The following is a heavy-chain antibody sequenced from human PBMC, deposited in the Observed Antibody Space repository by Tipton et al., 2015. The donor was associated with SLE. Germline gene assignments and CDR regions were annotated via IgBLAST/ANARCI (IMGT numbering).Heavy chain of an antibody. D-gene: IGHD3-22*01. V-gene: IGHV4-59*12. Sequence: GLVKPSETLSLTCTISGGSISRYYWSWIRQSPGKGLEWIGYVYYSGGTNYNPSLKSRVTITLDKSKNQFSLKLTSVTAADTAMYYCARVQPSMRVVVGAFDIWGQGTMVTVSS. CDR3: ARVQPSMRVVVGAFDI. CDR1: GGSISRYY. CDR2: VYYSGGT. J-gene: IGHJ3*02.